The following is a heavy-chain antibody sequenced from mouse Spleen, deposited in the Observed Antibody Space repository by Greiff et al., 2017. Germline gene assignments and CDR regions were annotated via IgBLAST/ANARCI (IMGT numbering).Heavy chain of an antibody. CDR2: IHPNSGST. D-gene: IGHD2-3*01. Sequence: QVQLQQPGAELVKPGASVKLSCKASGYTFTSYWMHWVKQRPGQGLEWIGMIHPNSGSTNYNEKFKSKATLTVDKSSSTAYMQLSSLTSEDSAVYYCAQEGDGYWGFAYWGQGTLVTVSA. CDR1: GYTFTSYW. V-gene: IGHV1-64*01. CDR3: AQEGDGYWGFAY. J-gene: IGHJ3*01.